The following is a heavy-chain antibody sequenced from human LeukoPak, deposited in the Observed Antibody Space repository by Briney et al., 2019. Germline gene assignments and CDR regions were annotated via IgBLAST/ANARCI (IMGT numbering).Heavy chain of an antibody. V-gene: IGHV3-30*02. CDR3: ARGIAAAGSAGADG. D-gene: IGHD6-13*01. Sequence: GGSLRLSCAAPGFTFSSYGMHWVRQAPGKGLEWVAFIRYDGSNKYYADSVKGRFTISRDNSKNTLYLQMNSLRAEDTAVYYCARGIAAAGSAGADGWGQGTLVTVSS. J-gene: IGHJ4*02. CDR2: IRYDGSNK. CDR1: GFTFSSYG.